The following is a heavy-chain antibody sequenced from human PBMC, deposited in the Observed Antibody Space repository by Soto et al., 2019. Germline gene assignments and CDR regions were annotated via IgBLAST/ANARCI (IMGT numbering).Heavy chain of an antibody. J-gene: IGHJ5*02. CDR1: GYTFTGYY. Sequence: ASVKVSCKASGYTFTGYYMHWVRQAPGQWLELMGWINPNSGVTNYAQKFQGRVTMTRDTSISTAYMELSRLRSDNTAAYYCARGIAAAHWFDPWGQGTLVNVSS. CDR3: ARGIAAAHWFDP. CDR2: INPNSGVT. V-gene: IGHV1-2*02. D-gene: IGHD6-13*01.